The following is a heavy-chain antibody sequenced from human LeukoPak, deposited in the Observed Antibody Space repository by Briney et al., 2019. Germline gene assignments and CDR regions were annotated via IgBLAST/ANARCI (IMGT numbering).Heavy chain of an antibody. D-gene: IGHD5-12*01. Sequence: PGGSLRLSCAASGFTFSSYSMNWVRQAPGKGLEWVSYISSSGSTIYYADSVKGRFTISRDNAKNSLYLQMNSLRAEDTAVYYCARDSGYEIDIDYWGQGTLVTVSS. V-gene: IGHV3-48*04. CDR2: ISSSGSTI. J-gene: IGHJ4*02. CDR3: ARDSGYEIDIDY. CDR1: GFTFSSYS.